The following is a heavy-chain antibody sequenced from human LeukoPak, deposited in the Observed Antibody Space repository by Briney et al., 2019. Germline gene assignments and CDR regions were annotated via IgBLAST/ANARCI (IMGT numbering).Heavy chain of an antibody. D-gene: IGHD3-22*01. V-gene: IGHV4-34*01. J-gene: IGHJ3*02. CDR1: GGSFSGCY. Sequence: PSETLSLTCAVYGGSFSGCYWSWIRQPPGKGLEWIGEINHSGSTNYNPSLKSRVTISVDTSKNQFSLKLSSVTAADTAVYYCARVHDSSALDAFDIWGQGTMVTVSS. CDR2: INHSGST. CDR3: ARVHDSSALDAFDI.